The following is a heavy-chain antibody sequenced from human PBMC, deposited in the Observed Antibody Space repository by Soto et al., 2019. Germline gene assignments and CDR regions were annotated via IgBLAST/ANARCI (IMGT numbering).Heavy chain of an antibody. D-gene: IGHD2-2*01. Sequence: GGSLRLSCAASGFTFSSYWMSWVRQAPGKGLEWVANIKQDGSEKYYVDSVKGRFTISRDNAKNSLYLQMNSLRAEDTAVYYCARDRIVVVPAAMNWNYYYYGMDVWGQGPTVTVSS. V-gene: IGHV3-7*01. J-gene: IGHJ6*02. CDR3: ARDRIVVVPAAMNWNYYYYGMDV. CDR2: IKQDGSEK. CDR1: GFTFSSYW.